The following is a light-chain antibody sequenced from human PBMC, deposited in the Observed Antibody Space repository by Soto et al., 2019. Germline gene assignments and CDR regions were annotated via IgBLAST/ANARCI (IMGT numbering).Light chain of an antibody. V-gene: IGKV3-11*01. CDR2: DVS. CDR3: QQSYSTPWT. Sequence: IVLTQSPVTLSLSPGERATLSCRASQNISSYLIWYQQKPGQAPRLLMYDVSNRATGIPARFSGSGSGTDFTLTISSLQSEDFATYYCQQSYSTPWTFGQGTKVDIK. CDR1: QNISSY. J-gene: IGKJ1*01.